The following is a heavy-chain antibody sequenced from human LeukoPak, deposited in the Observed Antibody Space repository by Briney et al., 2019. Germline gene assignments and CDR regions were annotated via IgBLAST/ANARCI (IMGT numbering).Heavy chain of an antibody. D-gene: IGHD3-22*01. CDR3: AKDISVYCYDSRVFDY. Sequence: PGGSLRLSCAASGFTVSSNYMNWVRQAPGKGLEWDSYISSSGSTIYYADSVKGRFTISRDNSKNTLYLQMNSLRTEDTAVYYCAKDISVYCYDSRVFDYWGQGTLVTVSS. CDR2: ISSSGSTI. CDR1: GFTVSSNY. V-gene: IGHV3-48*01. J-gene: IGHJ4*02.